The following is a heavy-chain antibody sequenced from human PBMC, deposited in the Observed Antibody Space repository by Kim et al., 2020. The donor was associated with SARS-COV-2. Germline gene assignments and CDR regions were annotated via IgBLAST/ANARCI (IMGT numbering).Heavy chain of an antibody. V-gene: IGHV4-39*07. CDR2: IYYSGST. Sequence: SETLSLTCTVSGGSISSSSYYWGWIRQPPGKGLEWIGSIYYSGSTYYNPSLKSRVTISVDTSKNQFSLKLSSVTAADTAVYYCATLRYFDWPNWYFDLWGRGTLVTVSS. J-gene: IGHJ2*01. CDR1: GGSISSSSYY. CDR3: ATLRYFDWPNWYFDL. D-gene: IGHD3-9*01.